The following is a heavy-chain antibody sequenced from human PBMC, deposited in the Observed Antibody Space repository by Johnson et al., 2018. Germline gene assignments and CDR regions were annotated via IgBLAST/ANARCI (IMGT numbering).Heavy chain of an antibody. J-gene: IGHJ4*02. Sequence: QVQLVESGGGVVQPGRSLTLSCAASGFTFSHYVMHWVRQAPGKGLEWVAMISHDGGNKWYTDSVKGRFTIYRDNSKDTLQLQMNSLRPEETAVYYCAKGYGVAYAFDYWGQGTLVTVSS. V-gene: IGHV3-30*18. CDR3: AKGYGVAYAFDY. CDR1: GFTFSHYV. CDR2: ISHDGGNK. D-gene: IGHD2-15*01.